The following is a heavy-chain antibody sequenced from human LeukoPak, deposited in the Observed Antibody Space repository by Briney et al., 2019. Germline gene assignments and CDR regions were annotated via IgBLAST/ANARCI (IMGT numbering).Heavy chain of an antibody. Sequence: SGTLSPTCAVSGGSISSSNWWSWVRQPPGKGLEWIGEIYHSGSTNYNPFLKSRVTISVDKSKNQFSLKLSSVTAADTAVYYCAGSLRFLPWFDPWGQGTLVTVSS. CDR2: IYHSGST. J-gene: IGHJ5*02. CDR3: AGSLRFLPWFDP. D-gene: IGHD3-3*01. CDR1: GGSISSSNW. V-gene: IGHV4-4*02.